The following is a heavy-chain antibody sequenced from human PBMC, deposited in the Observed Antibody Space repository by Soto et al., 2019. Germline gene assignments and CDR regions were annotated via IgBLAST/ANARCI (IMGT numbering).Heavy chain of an antibody. CDR1: GYSFTSYW. Sequence: GESLKISCKGSGYSFTSYWISWVRQMPGKGLEWMGRIDPSDSYTNYSPSFQGHVTISADKSISTAYLQWSSLKASDTAMYYCARHEGELLPNDAFDIWGQGTMVTVSS. CDR2: IDPSDSYT. CDR3: ARHEGELLPNDAFDI. V-gene: IGHV5-10-1*01. D-gene: IGHD1-26*01. J-gene: IGHJ3*02.